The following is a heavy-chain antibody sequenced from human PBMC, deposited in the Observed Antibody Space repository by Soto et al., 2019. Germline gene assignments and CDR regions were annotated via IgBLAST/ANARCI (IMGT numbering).Heavy chain of an antibody. V-gene: IGHV1-69*01. CDR1: GGTFSSYA. CDR3: ARGASKGILDWFDP. J-gene: IGHJ5*02. D-gene: IGHD3-3*01. CDR2: IIPIFGTA. Sequence: QVQLVQSGAEVKKPGSSVKVSCKASGGTFSSYAISWVRQAPGQGLEWMGGIIPIFGTATYAQKFQGRVKITEDESTSTAYLELSSLRSEDTAVYYCARGASKGILDWFDPCGQGTLVTVSS.